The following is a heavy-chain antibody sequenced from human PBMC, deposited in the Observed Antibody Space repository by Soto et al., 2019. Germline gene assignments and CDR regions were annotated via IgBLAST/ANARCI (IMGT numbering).Heavy chain of an antibody. CDR2: IYSGGST. CDR3: ARAARGGYYYGMDV. Sequence: GGSLRLSCAASGFTVSSNYMSWVRQAPGKGLEWVSVIYSGGSTYYADSVKGRFTISRDNSKNTLYLQMNSLRAEDTAVYYCARAARGGYYYGMDVWGQGTTVTVS. D-gene: IGHD3-16*01. CDR1: GFTVSSNY. V-gene: IGHV3-53*01. J-gene: IGHJ6*02.